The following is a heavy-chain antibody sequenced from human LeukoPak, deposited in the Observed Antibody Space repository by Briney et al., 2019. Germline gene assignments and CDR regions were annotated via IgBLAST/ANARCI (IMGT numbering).Heavy chain of an antibody. CDR3: ASSRIVGATDAFDI. Sequence: GESLKISCKGSGYSFTSYWISWVRQMPGKGLEWMGRIDPSDSYTNYSPSFQGHVTISADKSITTAYLQWSSLKASDTAMYYCASSRIVGATDAFDIWGQGTMVTVSS. V-gene: IGHV5-10-1*01. CDR2: IDPSDSYT. D-gene: IGHD1-26*01. CDR1: GYSFTSYW. J-gene: IGHJ3*02.